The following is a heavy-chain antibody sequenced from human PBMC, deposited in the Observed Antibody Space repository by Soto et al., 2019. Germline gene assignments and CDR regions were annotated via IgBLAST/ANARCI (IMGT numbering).Heavy chain of an antibody. V-gene: IGHV3-23*01. D-gene: IGHD3-10*01. J-gene: IGHJ4*02. Sequence: GGSLRLSCAASGFTFSIYAMSWVRQAPGKGLEWVSAISGSGGSTYYADSVKGRFTISRDNSKNTLYLQMNSLRAEDTAVYYCATRASGTYYTPSYYFDYWGQGTLVTVSS. CDR3: ATRASGTYYTPSYYFDY. CDR2: ISGSGGST. CDR1: GFTFSIYA.